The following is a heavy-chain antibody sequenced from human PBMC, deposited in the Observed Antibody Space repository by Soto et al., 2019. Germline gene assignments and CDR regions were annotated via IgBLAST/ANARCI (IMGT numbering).Heavy chain of an antibody. Sequence: QVQLQESGPGLVKPSETLSLTCTVSGGSISSYYWSWIRQPPGKGLEWIGYIYYSGSTNYNPSLKSRVTISVDTSKNQFSLKLSSVTAADTAVYYCARAGSGGYYSGGSCYTKYFFDYWGQGTLVTVSS. J-gene: IGHJ4*02. V-gene: IGHV4-59*01. D-gene: IGHD2-15*01. CDR3: ARAGSGGYYSGGSCYTKYFFDY. CDR1: GGSISSYY. CDR2: IYYSGST.